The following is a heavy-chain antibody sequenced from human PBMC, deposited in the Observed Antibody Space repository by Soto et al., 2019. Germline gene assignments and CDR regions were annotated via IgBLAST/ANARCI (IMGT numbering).Heavy chain of an antibody. CDR2: ISYDGSNK. CDR3: ARGSSSWYYAFDI. CDR1: GFTFSSYA. Sequence: GESLKISCAASGFTFSSYAMHWVRQAPGKGLEWVAVISYDGSNKYYADSVKGRFTISRDNSKNTLYLQMNSLRAEDTAVYYCARGSSSWYYAFDIWGQGTMVTVSS. V-gene: IGHV3-30-3*01. J-gene: IGHJ3*02. D-gene: IGHD6-13*01.